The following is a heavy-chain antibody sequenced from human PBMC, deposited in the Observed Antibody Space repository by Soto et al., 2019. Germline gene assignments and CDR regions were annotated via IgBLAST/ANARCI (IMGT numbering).Heavy chain of an antibody. V-gene: IGHV3-74*01. CDR2: ISGDGSST. Sequence: PGGSLRLSCAASGFTFSNYWMHWVRQAPGKGLVWVSRISGDGSSTTYADSVKGRFTISRDNAKNTLYLQMNSLRGEDTAVYFCAREEGSGDSLDFYNGVDVCAKGTTVPVPS. CDR3: AREEGSGDSLDFYNGVDV. CDR1: GFTFSNYW. D-gene: IGHD1-26*01. J-gene: IGHJ6*04.